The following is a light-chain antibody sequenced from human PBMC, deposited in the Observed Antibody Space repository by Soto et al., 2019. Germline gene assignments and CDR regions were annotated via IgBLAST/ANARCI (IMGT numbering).Light chain of an antibody. CDR2: LNSDGSH. CDR3: QSWVTGIVM. J-gene: IGLJ3*02. Sequence: QAVVTQSPSASASLGASVKLTCTLSSGHSNYAIAWHQQQPEKGPRYLMILNSDGSHIKGDAIPDRFSGSSSGAERYLTISSLQSEDEADYYCQSWVTGIVMFGGGTKLTVL. CDR1: SGHSNYA. V-gene: IGLV4-69*01.